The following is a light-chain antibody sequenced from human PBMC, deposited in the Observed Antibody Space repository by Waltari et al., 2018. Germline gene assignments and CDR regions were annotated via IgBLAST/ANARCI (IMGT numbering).Light chain of an antibody. CDR3: QQSYTTPRT. V-gene: IGKV1-39*01. CDR2: TAS. CDR1: QNISTY. Sequence: RVTITCRASQNISTYLNWYQQKPRKVPNLLIYTASSLQSGVPSRFSGSGSGTDFTLTITSLQPEDFATYFCQQSYTTPRTFGQGTKVEIK. J-gene: IGKJ1*01.